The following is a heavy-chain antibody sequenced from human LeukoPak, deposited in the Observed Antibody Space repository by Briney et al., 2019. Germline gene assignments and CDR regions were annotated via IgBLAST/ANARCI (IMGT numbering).Heavy chain of an antibody. V-gene: IGHV4-30-2*01. CDR2: IYHSGST. Sequence: SETLSLTCTVSGGSISSGGYYWSWIRQPPGKGLEWIGYIYHSGSTYYNPSLKSRVTISVDRSKNQFSLKLSSVTAADTAVYYCAREYSGSYGEGFFDYWGQGTLVTVSS. D-gene: IGHD1-26*01. CDR1: GGSISSGGYY. J-gene: IGHJ4*02. CDR3: AREYSGSYGEGFFDY.